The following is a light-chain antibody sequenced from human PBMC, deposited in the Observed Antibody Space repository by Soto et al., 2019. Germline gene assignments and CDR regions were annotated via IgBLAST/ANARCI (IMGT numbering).Light chain of an antibody. V-gene: IGKV3-20*01. J-gene: IGKJ4*01. CDR1: QSVSSSY. Sequence: EIVLTQSPGTLSLSPGERATLSCRASQSVSSSYLAWYQQKPGQAPRLLIYGASIRATGIPGRFSGSGSGTDFTLTISRLEPEDFAVYYCQQYSSSPLTFGGGTKVEIK. CDR3: QQYSSSPLT. CDR2: GAS.